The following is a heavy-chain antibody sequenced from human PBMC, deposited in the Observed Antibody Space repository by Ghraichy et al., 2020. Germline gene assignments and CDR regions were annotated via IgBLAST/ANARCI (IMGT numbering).Heavy chain of an antibody. CDR3: TPQEGH. V-gene: IGHV3-15*01. CDR2: IKSKTDGGTA. Sequence: GESLNISCAASGFTFKNAWMSWVRQAPGKGLEWVGRIKSKTDGGTADYAAPVKGRFIMSRDDSKNTLYLQMNSLKTEDTAVYYCTPQEGHWGQGTLVTVSS. J-gene: IGHJ4*02. CDR1: GFTFKNAW.